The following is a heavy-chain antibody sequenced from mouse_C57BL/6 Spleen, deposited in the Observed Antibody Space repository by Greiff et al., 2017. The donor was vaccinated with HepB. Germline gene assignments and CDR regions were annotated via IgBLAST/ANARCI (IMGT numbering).Heavy chain of an antibody. CDR2: ISSGSSTI. D-gene: IGHD2-3*01. Sequence: EVKVVESGGGLVKPGGSLKLSCAASGFTFSDYGMHWVRQAPEKGLEWVAYISSGSSTIYYADTVKGRFTISRDNAKNTLFLQMTSLRSEDTAMYYCARDGYYVWYFDVWGTGTTVTVSS. J-gene: IGHJ1*03. V-gene: IGHV5-17*01. CDR1: GFTFSDYG. CDR3: ARDGYYVWYFDV.